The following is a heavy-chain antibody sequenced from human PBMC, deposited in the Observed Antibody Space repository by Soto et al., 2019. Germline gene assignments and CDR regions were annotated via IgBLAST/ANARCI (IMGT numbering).Heavy chain of an antibody. Sequence: SETLSLGCAVYVGSFSGYYWSWLRQPPGKGLEWIGEINDSGSPNYNPSLKSRVTISVDTSKNQLSLKMTSVTAADTAVYYCATANWSHHYFDPWGQGTLVTVSS. J-gene: IGHJ5*02. CDR3: ATANWSHHYFDP. CDR1: VGSFSGYY. D-gene: IGHD1-1*01. CDR2: INDSGSP. V-gene: IGHV4-34*01.